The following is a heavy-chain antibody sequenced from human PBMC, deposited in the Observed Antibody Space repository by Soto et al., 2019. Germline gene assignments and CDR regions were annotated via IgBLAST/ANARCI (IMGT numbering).Heavy chain of an antibody. CDR1: VGTFSSYA. Sequence: SVKVSCKASVGTFSSYAISWVRQAPGQGLEWMGGIIPIFGTANYAQKFQGRVTITADESTSTAYMELSSLRSEDTAVYYCARESITMVRGVNHNWFDPWGQGTLVTVSS. V-gene: IGHV1-69*13. J-gene: IGHJ5*02. D-gene: IGHD3-10*01. CDR2: IIPIFGTA. CDR3: ARESITMVRGVNHNWFDP.